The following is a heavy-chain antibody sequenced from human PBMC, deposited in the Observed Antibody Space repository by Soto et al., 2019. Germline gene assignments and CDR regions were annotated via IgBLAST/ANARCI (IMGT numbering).Heavy chain of an antibody. Sequence: PGGSLRLSCAVSGFRFSDHYMTWIRQAPGKGLEWVSKISSGGTTTYYADSVKGRFTVSRDNAKNSLYLQMNSLRIGDTAVYYCAGDPYYYGSAFWGQGTLVTVSS. CDR3: AGDPYYYGSAF. D-gene: IGHD3-10*01. V-gene: IGHV3-11*01. CDR2: ISSGGTTT. J-gene: IGHJ4*02. CDR1: GFRFSDHY.